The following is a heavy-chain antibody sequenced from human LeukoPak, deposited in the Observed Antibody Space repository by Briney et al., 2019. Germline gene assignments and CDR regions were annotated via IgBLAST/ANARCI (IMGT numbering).Heavy chain of an antibody. CDR3: AKNWAAQWFLFDY. CDR1: GFTFSSYA. D-gene: IGHD3-22*01. CDR2: ISGSGGST. J-gene: IGHJ4*02. Sequence: HPGGSLRLSCAASGFTFSSYAMSWVRQAPGKGLEWVSAISGSGGSTYYADSVKGRFTISRDNSKNTLYLQMNSLRAEDTAVYYCAKNWAAQWFLFDYWGQGTLVTVSS. V-gene: IGHV3-23*01.